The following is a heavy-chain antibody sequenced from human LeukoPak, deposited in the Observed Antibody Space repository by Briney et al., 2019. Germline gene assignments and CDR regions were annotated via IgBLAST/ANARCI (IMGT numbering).Heavy chain of an antibody. Sequence: GGSLRLSCAASGFTFSSYWMTWVRQAPGKGLEWVANIKQDGSGKYYVDSVKGRFTISRDNAKNSLYLQMNSLRAEDTAVYYCARGMSSGYDFDYWGQGTLVTVSS. D-gene: IGHD5-12*01. J-gene: IGHJ4*02. CDR3: ARGMSSGYDFDY. CDR1: GFTFSSYW. CDR2: IKQDGSGK. V-gene: IGHV3-7*01.